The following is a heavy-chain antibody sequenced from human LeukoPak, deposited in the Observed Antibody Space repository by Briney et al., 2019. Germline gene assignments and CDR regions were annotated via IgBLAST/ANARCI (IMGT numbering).Heavy chain of an antibody. J-gene: IGHJ4*02. V-gene: IGHV3-23*01. CDR1: GFTFSSYA. Sequence: PGGSLRLSCAASGFTFSSYAMSWVRQAPGKGLEWVSTISGSGDTTYYADSVKGRFTISRDNSKNTLYLQMNSLRAEDTAVYYCAKDVVGGDYWGQGTLVTVSS. CDR3: AKDVVGGDY. D-gene: IGHD1-26*01. CDR2: ISGSGDTT.